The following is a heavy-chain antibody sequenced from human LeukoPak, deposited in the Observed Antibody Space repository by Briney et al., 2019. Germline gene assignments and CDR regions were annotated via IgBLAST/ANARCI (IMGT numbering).Heavy chain of an antibody. CDR1: GGSISSYY. D-gene: IGHD2-2*01. J-gene: IGHJ4*02. V-gene: IGHV4-59*08. Sequence: PSETLSLTCTVSGGSISSYYWSWIRQPPGKGLGWIGYIYYSGSTNYNPSLKSRVTISVDTSKNQFSLKLSSVTAADTAVYYCASRVSTGVFDYWGQGTLSPSPQ. CDR2: IYYSGST. CDR3: ASRVSTGVFDY.